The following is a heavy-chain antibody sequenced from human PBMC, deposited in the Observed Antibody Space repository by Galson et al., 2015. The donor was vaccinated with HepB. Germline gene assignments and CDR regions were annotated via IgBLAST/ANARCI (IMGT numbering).Heavy chain of an antibody. CDR1: GFIVSTNY. CDR2: LYSGGNT. D-gene: IGHD1-1*01. J-gene: IGHJ4*02. CDR3: ARGNGGTYFDY. Sequence: SLRLSCAASGFIVSTNYIYWVRQAPGKRLEWVSVLYSGGNTYYVDSVKGRFTPFRDNTKNTVYLQMNSLRVEDTAVDYCARGNGGTYFDYWGQGTLVTIST. V-gene: IGHV3-53*01.